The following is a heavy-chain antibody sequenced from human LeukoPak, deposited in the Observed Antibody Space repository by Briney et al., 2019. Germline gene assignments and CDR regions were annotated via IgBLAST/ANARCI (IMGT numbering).Heavy chain of an antibody. CDR1: GGSFSGYY. D-gene: IGHD2-2*01. Sequence: PSETLSLTCAVYGGSFSGYYWSWIRQPPGKGLEWIGEINHSGSTNYNPSLKSRVTISVDTSKNQLSLKLSSVTAADTAVYYCASRSNKLKIVPAAPDGSGSGAFDIWGQGTMVTVSS. V-gene: IGHV4-34*01. CDR3: ASRSNKLKIVPAAPDGSGSGAFDI. CDR2: INHSGST. J-gene: IGHJ3*02.